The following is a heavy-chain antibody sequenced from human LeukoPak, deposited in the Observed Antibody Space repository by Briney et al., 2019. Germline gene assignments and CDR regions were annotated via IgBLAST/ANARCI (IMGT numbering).Heavy chain of an antibody. Sequence: PGGSLRLSCAASGFTFSGSAMHWVRQASGKGLEWVGRIRSKANSYATAYAASVKGRFTISRDDSKNTAYLQMNSLKTEDTAVYYCTTRASYYDFWKTDYWGQGTLVTVSS. CDR1: GFTFSGSA. D-gene: IGHD3-3*01. V-gene: IGHV3-73*01. CDR3: TTRASYYDFWKTDY. CDR2: IRSKANSYAT. J-gene: IGHJ4*02.